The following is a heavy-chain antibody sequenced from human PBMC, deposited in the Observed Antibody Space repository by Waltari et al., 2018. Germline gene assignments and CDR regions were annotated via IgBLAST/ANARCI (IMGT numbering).Heavy chain of an antibody. J-gene: IGHJ6*02. CDR1: GGTFNRFA. Sequence: QLVQSGAEVKKLGSSVIVSCKASGGTFNRFALTWVRQAPGQGLEWMGGIIPRFNTPTYARKFQGRLTVTADESTSTAYMELNSLRSEDSALYYCATRIPSDHSGSFYYYGMDVWGQGTTVTVSS. CDR2: IIPRFNTP. CDR3: ATRIPSDHSGSFYYYGMDV. V-gene: IGHV1-69*13. D-gene: IGHD6-6*01.